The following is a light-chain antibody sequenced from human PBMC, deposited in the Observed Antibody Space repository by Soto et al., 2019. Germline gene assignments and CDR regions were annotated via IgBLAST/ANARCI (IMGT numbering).Light chain of an antibody. CDR3: QQYGDPPIT. CDR2: GAS. J-gene: IGKJ5*01. V-gene: IGKV3-20*01. Sequence: EIVLTQSPGTLSLSPGERATLSCRASQSVSSNYLAWYQQKPGQAPRLLIYGASNRATGISDRFSGSGSGTDFTLTISRLAPGDFAVFYCQQYGDPPITFGQGTRLEIK. CDR1: QSVSSNY.